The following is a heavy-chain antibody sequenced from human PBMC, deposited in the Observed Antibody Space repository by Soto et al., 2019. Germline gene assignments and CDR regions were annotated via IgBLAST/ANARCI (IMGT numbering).Heavy chain of an antibody. V-gene: IGHV3-23*01. Sequence: EVQLLESGGALVQPGESLRLSCGASGFTFSFCAMSWVRQAPGKGLEWVSSMRGSNGDTYYADSVKGRFTISRDNSKNTLYLQMNSLRVEDTALYYCVKGHSDSYYYFDYWGQGALVTVSS. CDR2: MRGSNGDT. CDR1: GFTFSFCA. D-gene: IGHD3-22*01. J-gene: IGHJ4*02. CDR3: VKGHSDSYYYFDY.